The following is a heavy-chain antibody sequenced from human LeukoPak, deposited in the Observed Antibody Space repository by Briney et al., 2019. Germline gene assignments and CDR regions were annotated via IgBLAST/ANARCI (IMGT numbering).Heavy chain of an antibody. J-gene: IGHJ5*02. D-gene: IGHD5-18*01. CDR1: GGSFSGYY. Sequence: SETLSLTCAVYGGSFSGYYWSWIRQPPGKGLEWIGEINHSGSTNYNPSLKSRVTISVDTSKNQFSLKLSSVTAADTAVYYCASATAMVTKWFDPWGQGTLVIVSS. CDR3: ASATAMVTKWFDP. V-gene: IGHV4-34*01. CDR2: INHSGST.